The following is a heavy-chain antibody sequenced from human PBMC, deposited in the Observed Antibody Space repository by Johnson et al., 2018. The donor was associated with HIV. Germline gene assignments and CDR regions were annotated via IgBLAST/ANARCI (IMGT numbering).Heavy chain of an antibody. Sequence: VQLVESGGALVQPGRSLRLSCAASGFTFDDYAMHWVRQAPGKGLEWVSVISWNSGNKCYVYSVKGRFTISRNNAKNSLYLKMNSLRAENTAVYYWARGPVFDIWGKGTMVTVS. CDR1: GFTFDDYA. V-gene: IGHV3-9*01. J-gene: IGHJ3*02. CDR2: ISWNSGNK. CDR3: ARGPVFDI.